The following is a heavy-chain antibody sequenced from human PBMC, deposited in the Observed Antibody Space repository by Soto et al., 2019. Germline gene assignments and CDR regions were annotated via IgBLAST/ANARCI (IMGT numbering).Heavy chain of an antibody. J-gene: IGHJ4*02. CDR1: GFTFSSYS. CDR3: ARAMMTTVTTSFDY. CDR2: ISSSSSYI. V-gene: IGHV3-21*01. D-gene: IGHD4-4*01. Sequence: EVQLVESGGGLVKPGGSLRLSCAASGFTFSSYSMNWVRQAPGKGLEWVSSISSSSSYIYYADSVKGRFTISRDNAKNSLYLQMNSLRAEDTAVYYCARAMMTTVTTSFDYWGQGTLVTVSS.